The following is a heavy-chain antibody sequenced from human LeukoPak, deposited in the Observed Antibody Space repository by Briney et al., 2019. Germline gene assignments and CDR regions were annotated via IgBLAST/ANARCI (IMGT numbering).Heavy chain of an antibody. D-gene: IGHD3-22*01. V-gene: IGHV3-21*01. J-gene: IGHJ4*02. Sequence: GGSLRLSCAASGFTFSSYSMNWVRQAPGKGLEWVSSISSSSSYIYYADSVKGRFIISRDNAKNSLYLQMNSLRAEDTAVYYCVCYYYDSSGYPYGYWGQGTLVTVSS. CDR3: VCYYYDSSGYPYGY. CDR2: ISSSSSYI. CDR1: GFTFSSYS.